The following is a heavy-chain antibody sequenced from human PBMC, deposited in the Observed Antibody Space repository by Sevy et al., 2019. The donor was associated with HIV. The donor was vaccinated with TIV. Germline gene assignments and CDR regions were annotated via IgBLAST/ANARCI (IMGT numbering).Heavy chain of an antibody. CDR2: ISSSGSTI. J-gene: IGHJ4*02. CDR1: GFTFSSYE. Sequence: GGSLRLSCAASGFTFSSYEMNWVRQAPGKGLEWVSYISSSGSTIYYEDSVKGRFTISRDNAKNSLYLQMNSLRTEDTAVYYCARDEVNGDYDDPLAYWGQGTLVTVSS. V-gene: IGHV3-48*03. D-gene: IGHD4-17*01. CDR3: ARDEVNGDYDDPLAY.